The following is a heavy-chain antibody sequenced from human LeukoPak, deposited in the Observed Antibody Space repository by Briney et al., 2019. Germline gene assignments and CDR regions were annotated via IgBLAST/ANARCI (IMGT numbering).Heavy chain of an antibody. Sequence: GASVKVSCKASGGTFRSYTISWVRQAPGQGLEWMGGIIPILGSTKYAQTFQGRVTITADESTSTAYMELSSLRSEDTAMYYCATDGDPPRYGPDLVVVSTFHFWGQGTLVTVSS. CDR2: IIPILGST. V-gene: IGHV1-69*13. J-gene: IGHJ3*01. CDR1: GGTFRSYT. CDR3: ATDGDPPRYGPDLVVVSTFHF. D-gene: IGHD2-15*01.